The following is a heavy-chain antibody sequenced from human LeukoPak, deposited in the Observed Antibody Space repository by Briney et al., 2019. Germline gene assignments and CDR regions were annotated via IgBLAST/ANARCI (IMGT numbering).Heavy chain of an antibody. D-gene: IGHD2-15*01. J-gene: IGHJ3*02. CDR3: ARSPNRYCSGGSCYYDAFDI. V-gene: IGHV4-30-4*08. Sequence: CTVXGGSISSGDYYWRWVRQPPGKGREWIGYIYYSWSTYYNPSLKSRVTISVDTSKNQFSLKLSSVTAADTAVYYCARSPNRYCSGGSCYYDAFDIWGQGTMVTVSS. CDR1: GGSISSGDYY. CDR2: IYYSWST.